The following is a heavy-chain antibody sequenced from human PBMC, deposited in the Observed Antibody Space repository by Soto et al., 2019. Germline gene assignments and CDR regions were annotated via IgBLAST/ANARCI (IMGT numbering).Heavy chain of an antibody. CDR3: ARGGLQHALDV. CDR1: GFTFSNYW. D-gene: IGHD6-13*01. V-gene: IGHV3-74*03. Sequence: GSLRLSCAASGFTFSNYWMYWVRQAPGKGLVWVSRVNNDGTDTTHADSVKGRFTISRGNAENTLYLQMNSLRAEDTAVYYCARGGLQHALDVWGQGSTVTGSS. J-gene: IGHJ6*02. CDR2: VNNDGTDT.